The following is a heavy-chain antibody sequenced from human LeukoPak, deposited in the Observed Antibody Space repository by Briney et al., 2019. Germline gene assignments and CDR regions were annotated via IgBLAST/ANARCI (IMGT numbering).Heavy chain of an antibody. D-gene: IGHD3-22*01. Sequence: PSETLSLTCAVYGGSFSGYYWSWIRQPPGKGLEWIGEINHSGSTNYNPSLKGRVTISVDTSKNQFSLKLSSVTAADTAVYYCARGRALYYDSSGYPDYYGMDVWGQGTTVTVSS. CDR1: GGSFSGYY. V-gene: IGHV4-34*01. J-gene: IGHJ6*02. CDR3: ARGRALYYDSSGYPDYYGMDV. CDR2: INHSGST.